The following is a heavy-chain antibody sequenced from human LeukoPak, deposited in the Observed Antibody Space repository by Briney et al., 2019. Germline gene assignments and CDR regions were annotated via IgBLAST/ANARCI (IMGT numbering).Heavy chain of an antibody. CDR1: GGSISSYY. CDR3: ARDGSSGWYYFDS. V-gene: IGHV4-59*01. J-gene: IGHJ4*02. CDR2: IYYSGST. Sequence: PSETLSLTCTVSGGSISSYYWSWIRQPPGKGLEWIGYIYYSGSTNYNPSLKSRVTISVDTSKNQFSLKLSSVTAADTAVYYCARDGSSGWYYFDSWGQGTLVTVSS. D-gene: IGHD6-19*01.